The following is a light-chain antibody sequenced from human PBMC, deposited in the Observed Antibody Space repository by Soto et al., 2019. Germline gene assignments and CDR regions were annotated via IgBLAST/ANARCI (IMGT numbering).Light chain of an antibody. V-gene: IGLV2-14*01. CDR3: STHTLSGALQV. CDR2: GVS. Sequence: QSALTQPASVSGSPGQSITISCTGTISDFVVYNYVSWYQQLPDKAPKLIIYGVSNRPSGVSNRFSGSKSGNTASLSISGLQADDEADYYCSTHTLSGALQVFGTGTKVTVL. J-gene: IGLJ1*01. CDR1: ISDFVVYNY.